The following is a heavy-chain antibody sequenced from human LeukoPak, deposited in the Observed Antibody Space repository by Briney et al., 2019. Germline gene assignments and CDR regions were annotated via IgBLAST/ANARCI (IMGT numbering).Heavy chain of an antibody. CDR3: TRDGGWNRFDY. D-gene: IGHD1-1*01. J-gene: IGHJ4*02. V-gene: IGHV3-7*03. CDR2: TNPDGTAK. Sequence: GGSLRLSCAASGFTVGSSYMNWVRQAPGKGLEWVANTNPDGTAKNYVGSVKGRFTISRDNAKNSPYLQMNSLRAEDTAVYYCTRDGGWNRFDYWGQGTLVTVSS. CDR1: GFTVGSSY.